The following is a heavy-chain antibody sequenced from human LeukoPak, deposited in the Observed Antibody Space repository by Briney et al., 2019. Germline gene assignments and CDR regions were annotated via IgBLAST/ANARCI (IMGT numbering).Heavy chain of an antibody. CDR3: ARETYSSGH. D-gene: IGHD6-19*01. Sequence: GGSLRLSCAASGFTLSSYAMHWVRQAPGKGLEWVAVISYDGSNKYYADSVKGRFTISRDNSKNTLYLQMNSLRAEDTAVYYCARETYSSGHWGQGTLVTVSS. J-gene: IGHJ4*02. CDR2: ISYDGSNK. CDR1: GFTLSSYA. V-gene: IGHV3-30-3*01.